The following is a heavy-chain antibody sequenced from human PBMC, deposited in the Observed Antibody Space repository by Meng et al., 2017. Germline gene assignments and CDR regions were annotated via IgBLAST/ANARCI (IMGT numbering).Heavy chain of an antibody. J-gene: IGHJ6*01. CDR3: ARDLTEAAGNYYYYGMDV. V-gene: IGHV4-38-2*02. Sequence: SETLSLTCAVSGFSLSTGYHWDWIRQPPGKGLEWIGSIYHSGSTYYNPSLKSRVTISVDTSKNQFSLKLSSVTAAYTAVYYCARDLTEAAGNYYYYGMDVWGQGTTVTVSS. D-gene: IGHD6-13*01. CDR2: IYHSGST. CDR1: GFSLSTGYH.